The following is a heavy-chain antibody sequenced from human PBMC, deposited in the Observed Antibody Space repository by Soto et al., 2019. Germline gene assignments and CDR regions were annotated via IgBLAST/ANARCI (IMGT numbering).Heavy chain of an antibody. CDR3: AGGKYSSGWYNY. V-gene: IGHV3-23*01. J-gene: IGHJ4*02. CDR1: GFTFTTYT. D-gene: IGHD6-19*01. Sequence: EVQLLESGGGLVQPGGSLRLSFAASGFTFTTYTMGWVGQAQGKGLEWFSAISRSGGNTYYADPVKGRFTISRDNSKNTLYLQMNSLRADDTAVYYCAGGKYSSGWYNYWGQGPLVTVSS. CDR2: ISRSGGNT.